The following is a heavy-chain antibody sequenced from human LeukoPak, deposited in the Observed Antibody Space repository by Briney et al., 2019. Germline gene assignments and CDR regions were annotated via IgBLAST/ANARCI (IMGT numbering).Heavy chain of an antibody. CDR3: ARGQRRLQDY. CDR2: IYYSGST. Sequence: SETLSLTCTVSGGSVSSDSYFWTWIRQPPGKGLEWIGYIYYSGSTNYNPSLKSRVTISLDTSKSQISLKLSSVTAADTAVYYCARGQRRLQDYWGQGTLFTVSS. V-gene: IGHV4-61*01. J-gene: IGHJ4*02. CDR1: GGSVSSDSYF.